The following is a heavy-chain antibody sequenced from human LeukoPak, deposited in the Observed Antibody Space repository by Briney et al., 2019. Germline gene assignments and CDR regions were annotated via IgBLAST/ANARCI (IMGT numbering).Heavy chain of an antibody. Sequence: PSQTLSLTCTVSGGSISSGGYYWSWIRQPPGPGLEWIGYIYYSGSTYYNPSLKSRVTISVDTSKNQFSLKLNSVTAADTAVYYCAREVPWVWNFDLWGRGTLVTVSS. CDR2: IYYSGST. V-gene: IGHV4-30-4*01. CDR1: GGSISSGGYY. D-gene: IGHD1-26*01. J-gene: IGHJ2*01. CDR3: AREVPWVWNFDL.